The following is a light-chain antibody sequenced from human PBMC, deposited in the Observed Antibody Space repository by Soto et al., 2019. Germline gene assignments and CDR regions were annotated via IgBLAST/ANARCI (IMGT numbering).Light chain of an antibody. CDR1: ERIYSAY. Sequence: EFFLTQSPGTXSLSRCXXSXLXFRXSERIYSAYLGWYQQKPGQAPRLLIYGTSSRATGIPDRFSGSGSGTDFTLTISRLEPEDFAVYYCQQYGNSPITFGQGTRLEIK. CDR2: GTS. CDR3: QQYGNSPIT. V-gene: IGKV3-20*01. J-gene: IGKJ5*01.